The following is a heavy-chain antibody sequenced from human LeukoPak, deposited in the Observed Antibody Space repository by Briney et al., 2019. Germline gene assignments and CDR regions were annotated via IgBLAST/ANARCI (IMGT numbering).Heavy chain of an antibody. CDR3: ARGDYYDSSGYYWPCFDY. J-gene: IGHJ4*02. CDR2: IIPIFGTA. V-gene: IGHV1-69*05. D-gene: IGHD3-22*01. Sequence: GASVKVSCKASGGTFSSYAISWVRQAPGQGLEWMGRIIPIFGTANYAQKFQGRVTITTDESTSTACMELSSLRSEDTAMYYCARGDYYDSSGYYWPCFDYWGQGTLVTVSS. CDR1: GGTFSSYA.